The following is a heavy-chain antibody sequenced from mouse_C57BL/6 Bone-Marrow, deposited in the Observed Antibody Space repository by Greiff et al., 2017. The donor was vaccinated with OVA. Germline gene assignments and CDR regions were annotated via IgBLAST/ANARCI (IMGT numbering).Heavy chain of an antibody. D-gene: IGHD1-1*01. V-gene: IGHV1-59*01. CDR1: GYTFTSYW. CDR2: IDPSDSYT. J-gene: IGHJ3*01. Sequence: VQLQQPGAELVRPGTSVKLSCKASGYTFTSYWMHWVKQRPGQGLEWIGVIDPSDSYTNYNQKFKGKATLTVDTSSSTAYMKLSSVASEDSAVYYCASYYYGSRDWFAYGGQGTLVTVSA. CDR3: ASYYYGSRDWFAY.